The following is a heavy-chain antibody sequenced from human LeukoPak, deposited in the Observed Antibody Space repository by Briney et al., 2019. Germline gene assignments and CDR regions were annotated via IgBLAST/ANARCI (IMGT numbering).Heavy chain of an antibody. J-gene: IGHJ4*02. CDR3: ARGFLKTGFDH. CDR1: GDRVSSNSGA. D-gene: IGHD3-10*01. CDR2: TYYRSKWYN. Sequence: SQTLSLTCVISGDRVSSNSGAWNWIRQSPSRGLEWLGRTYYRSKWYNEYVVSVKSRITIIPDTSKNQFSLQLNSVTPEDMAVYFCARGFLKTGFDHWGQGTPVTVSS. V-gene: IGHV6-1*01.